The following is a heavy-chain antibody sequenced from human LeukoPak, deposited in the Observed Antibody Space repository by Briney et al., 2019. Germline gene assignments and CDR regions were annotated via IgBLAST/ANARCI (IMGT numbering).Heavy chain of an antibody. CDR2: TYYRSKWYN. J-gene: IGHJ4*02. D-gene: IGHD1-26*01. Sequence: SQTLSLTCAISGDSVSSNSAAWNWIRQSPSRGLEWLGRTYYRSKWYNDYSVAVKSRVTINPDTSKNQFSLQLSSVTPEDTAVYYCVRDPVGGSTIFDCWGQGTLVTVSS. V-gene: IGHV6-1*01. CDR1: GDSVSSNSAA. CDR3: VRDPVGGSTIFDC.